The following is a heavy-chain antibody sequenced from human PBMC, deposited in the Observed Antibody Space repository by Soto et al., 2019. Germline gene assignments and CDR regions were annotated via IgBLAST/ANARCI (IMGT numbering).Heavy chain of an antibody. Sequence: QVTLKEYGPVVVKPTATLTLTCTVSGLSLNNPGLGVSWIRRPPGQALEWLAHIFSNDDKSDTSSLKNRLTISMDKSKSQVVLTITSMDPVDSSPYFCAVIKDCRGIDCFLSSFGPWVQGTQGTVSS. V-gene: IGHV2-26*01. CDR2: IFSNDDK. D-gene: IGHD2-21*02. CDR1: GLSLNNPGLG. J-gene: IGHJ5*02. CDR3: AVIKDCRGIDCFLSSFGP.